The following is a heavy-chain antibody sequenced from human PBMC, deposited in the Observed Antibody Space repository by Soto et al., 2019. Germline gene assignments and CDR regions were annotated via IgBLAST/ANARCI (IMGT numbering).Heavy chain of an antibody. CDR1: GYTFTSYY. CDR2: INPSGGST. CDR3: ARAGRIVGASHAFDI. J-gene: IGHJ3*02. D-gene: IGHD1-26*01. Sequence: ASVKVSCKASGYTFTSYYMHWVRQAPGQGLEWMGIINPSGGSTGYAQKFQGRVTMTRDTSTSTVYMELSSLRSEDTAVYYCARAGRIVGASHAFDIWGQGTMVTVSS. V-gene: IGHV1-46*01.